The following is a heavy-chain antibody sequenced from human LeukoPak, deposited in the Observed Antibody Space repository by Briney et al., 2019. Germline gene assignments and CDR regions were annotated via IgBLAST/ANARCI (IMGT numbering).Heavy chain of an antibody. Sequence: PSETLSLTCTVSGGSISSYYWSWIRQPPGKGLEWIGYIYYSGSTNYNPSLKSRVTISVDTSKNQFSLKLSSVTAADTAVYYCARDYYGDYVNQYYYYMDVWGKGTTVTVSS. V-gene: IGHV4-59*01. CDR3: ARDYYGDYVNQYYYYMDV. D-gene: IGHD4-17*01. CDR1: GGSISSYY. CDR2: IYYSGST. J-gene: IGHJ6*03.